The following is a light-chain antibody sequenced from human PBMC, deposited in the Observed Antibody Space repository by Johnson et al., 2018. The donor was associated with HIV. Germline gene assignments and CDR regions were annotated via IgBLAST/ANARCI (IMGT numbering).Light chain of an antibody. CDR1: SSNIGNNY. CDR3: AAWDDSLNGFYV. V-gene: IGLV1-51*01. Sequence: QSVLTQPPSVSAAPGQKVTISCSGSSSNIGNNYVSWYQQLPGTAPKLLISAKNKRPSGVPDRFSASKSGTSATLDITGLQTGDEADYYCAAWDDSLNGFYVFGTGTKVNVL. J-gene: IGLJ1*01. CDR2: AKN.